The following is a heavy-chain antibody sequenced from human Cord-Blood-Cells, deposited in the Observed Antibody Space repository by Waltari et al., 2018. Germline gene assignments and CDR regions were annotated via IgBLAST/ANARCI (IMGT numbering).Heavy chain of an antibody. V-gene: IGHV2-70*04. CDR2: IDWDDDK. D-gene: IGHD6-19*01. J-gene: IGHJ4*02. CDR1: GFSLSTSGMR. CDR3: ARHSSGCVDY. Sequence: QVTLKESGPALVKPTQTLTLTCTFSGFSLSTSGMRVSWIRQPPGKALEWLARIDWDDDKFYSTSLKTRLTISKDTSKNQVVLTMTNMDPVDTATYYCARHSSGCVDYWGQGTLVTVSS.